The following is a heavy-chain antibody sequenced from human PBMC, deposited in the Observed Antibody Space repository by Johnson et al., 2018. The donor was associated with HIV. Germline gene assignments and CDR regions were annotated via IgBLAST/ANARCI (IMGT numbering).Heavy chain of an antibody. D-gene: IGHD1-26*01. Sequence: VHLVESGGGLVQPGGSLRLSCAASGFTFSSYWMSWVRQAPGKGLEWVANIKQDGSEKYYVDSVKGRFTISRDNAKNSLYLQMNSLRAEDTAVYYCARVRWELPDDAVDIWGQGTMVTVSS. V-gene: IGHV3-7*01. CDR3: ARVRWELPDDAVDI. CDR2: IKQDGSEK. CDR1: GFTFSSYW. J-gene: IGHJ3*02.